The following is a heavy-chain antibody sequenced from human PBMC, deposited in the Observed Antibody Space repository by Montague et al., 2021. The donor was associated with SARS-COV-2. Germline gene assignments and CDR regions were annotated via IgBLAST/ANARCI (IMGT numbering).Heavy chain of an antibody. CDR1: GFTFSSYA. V-gene: IGHV3-33*08. D-gene: IGHD1-26*01. Sequence: SLRLSCAASGFTFSSYAMRWVRQAPGKGLEWVAVIWYDGSNKYYADSVKGRFTISRDNSKNTLYLQMNSLRAEDTAVYYCARVVGSWYAFDIWGQGTMVTVSS. CDR2: IWYDGSNK. J-gene: IGHJ3*02. CDR3: ARVVGSWYAFDI.